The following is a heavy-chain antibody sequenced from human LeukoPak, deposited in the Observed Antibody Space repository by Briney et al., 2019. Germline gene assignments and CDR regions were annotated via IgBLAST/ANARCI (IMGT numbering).Heavy chain of an antibody. J-gene: IGHJ4*02. V-gene: IGHV3-23*01. Sequence: GGSLRLSCAASGFTFSSYAMSWVRQAPGKGLEWVSAISGRGGSTYYADSVKGRFTTSRDNSKNTLYLQMNSLRAEDTAVYYCAKDRGSGWPQFDYWGQGTLVTVSS. CDR2: ISGRGGST. CDR1: GFTFSSYA. D-gene: IGHD6-19*01. CDR3: AKDRGSGWPQFDY.